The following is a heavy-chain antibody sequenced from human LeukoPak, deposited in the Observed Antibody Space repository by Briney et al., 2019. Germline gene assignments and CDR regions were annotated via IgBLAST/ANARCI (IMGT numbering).Heavy chain of an antibody. CDR2: INSANGNT. V-gene: IGHV1-3*04. CDR3: ARDGRFIVADYYYGMDV. Sequence: ASVKVSCKASGYTFANYAMHWVRQALGQSLEWMGWINSANGNTKYSQKFQGRVTITRDTSASTAYMELSSLRSEDTAVYYCARDGRFIVADYYYGMDVWGQGTTVTVSS. CDR1: GYTFANYA. J-gene: IGHJ6*02. D-gene: IGHD1-26*01.